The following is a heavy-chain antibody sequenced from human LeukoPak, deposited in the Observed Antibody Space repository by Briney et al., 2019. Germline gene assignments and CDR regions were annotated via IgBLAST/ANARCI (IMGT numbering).Heavy chain of an antibody. V-gene: IGHV3-15*01. J-gene: IGHJ4*02. CDR3: TTPDDYVSNYFDY. Sequence: GGSLRLSCAASGFTFTNAWMTWVRQAPGKGLEWVGRLKSKSVGGTEDYAAPVKGRFTISRDDSKHTLYLQMNSLKTEDTAVYYCTTPDDYVSNYFDYWGQGTLVTVSS. D-gene: IGHD3-16*01. CDR2: LKSKSVGGTE. CDR1: GFTFTNAW.